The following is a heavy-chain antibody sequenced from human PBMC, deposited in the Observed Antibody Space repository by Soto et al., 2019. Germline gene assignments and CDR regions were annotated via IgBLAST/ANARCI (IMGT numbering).Heavy chain of an antibody. Sequence: QVQLVQSGAEVKKPGASVKVSCKASGYPFINFAIHWVRQAPGQRLEWMGWIHGGTGNTKYSEKFQDRVTITRDTSASIVYMELSRLRSDDTAVYYCARGPPTGSSGWFYFDSWGQGPLVPVSS. CDR1: GYPFINFA. CDR3: ARGPPTGSSGWFYFDS. V-gene: IGHV1-3*01. J-gene: IGHJ4*02. CDR2: IHGGTGNT. D-gene: IGHD6-19*01.